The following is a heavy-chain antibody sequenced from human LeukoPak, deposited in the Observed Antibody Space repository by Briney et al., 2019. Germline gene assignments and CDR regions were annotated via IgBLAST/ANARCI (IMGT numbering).Heavy chain of an antibody. CDR1: GGSISSYY. CDR2: IYYSGST. J-gene: IGHJ6*02. V-gene: IGHV4-59*01. D-gene: IGHD2-15*01. Sequence: SETLSLTCTVSGGSISSYYWSWIRQPPGKGLEWIGYIYYSGSTNYNPSLKSRVTISVDTSKNQFSLKLSSVTAADTAVYYCARDYSVVVAGRWAGEVLDYYYGMDVWGQGTTVTVSS. CDR3: ARDYSVVVAGRWAGEVLDYYYGMDV.